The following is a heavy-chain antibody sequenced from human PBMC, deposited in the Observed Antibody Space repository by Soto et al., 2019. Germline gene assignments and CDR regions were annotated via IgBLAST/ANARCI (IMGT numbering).Heavy chain of an antibody. CDR3: ARALRMVRGVIPH. D-gene: IGHD3-10*01. CDR2: ISSSGSTI. J-gene: IGHJ4*02. V-gene: IGHV3-48*03. Sequence: GGSLRLSCAASGFTFSSYEMNWVRQAPGKGLEWVSYISSSGSTIYYADSVKGRFTISRDNAKNSLYLQMNSLRAEDTAVYYCARALRMVRGVIPHWGQGTLVTVSS. CDR1: GFTFSSYE.